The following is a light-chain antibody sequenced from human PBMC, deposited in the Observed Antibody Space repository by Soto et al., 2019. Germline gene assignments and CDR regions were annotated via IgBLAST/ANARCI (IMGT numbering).Light chain of an antibody. CDR3: QQYSSYWS. CDR1: QSVSSSY. CDR2: DAS. J-gene: IGKJ1*01. V-gene: IGKV3-20*01. Sequence: EIVLTQSPGTLSLSPGERATLSFRASQSVSSSYLAWYQQKPGQAPRLLIYDASSRPTDIPARFSGSGSGTEFTLTISSLQPDDFATYYCQQYSSYWSFGQGTKVDIK.